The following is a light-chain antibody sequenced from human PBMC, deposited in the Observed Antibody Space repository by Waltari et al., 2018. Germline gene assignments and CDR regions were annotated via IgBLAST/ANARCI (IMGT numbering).Light chain of an antibody. V-gene: IGKV1-5*03. CDR3: QHYNSYPWT. Sequence: DIEMTQSPSTLSASVEDRVTITCRASQSISRFLAWYQHKPGKAPKLLIYKASSLESGVPSRFSGSESGTEFTLTISSLQPDDFATYYCQHYNSYPWTFGQGTKVEIK. CDR1: QSISRF. CDR2: KAS. J-gene: IGKJ1*01.